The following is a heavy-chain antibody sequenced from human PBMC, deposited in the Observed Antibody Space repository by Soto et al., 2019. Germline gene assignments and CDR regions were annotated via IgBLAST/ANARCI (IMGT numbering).Heavy chain of an antibody. CDR1: GVSLSNSY. Sequence: QVQLQESGPGLVKPSETMSLTCTVSGVSLSNSYCSWARQPPGKGLEWIGHIWSSGSTKYNPSLMSRVPLPVDTSKNQVALQLSSGTATDTAVYYCAKGGGSYTTGWYNDYWGQGTLVTVSS. CDR2: IWSSGST. J-gene: IGHJ4*02. V-gene: IGHV4-4*08. CDR3: AKGGGSYTTGWYNDY. D-gene: IGHD6-19*01.